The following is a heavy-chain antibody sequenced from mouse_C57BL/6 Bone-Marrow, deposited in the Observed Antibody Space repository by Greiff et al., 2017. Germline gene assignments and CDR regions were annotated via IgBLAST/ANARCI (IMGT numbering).Heavy chain of an antibody. CDR2: IYPGSGST. J-gene: IGHJ2*01. CDR1: GYTFTSYW. CDR3: ARGVTYFDY. D-gene: IGHD2-2*01. V-gene: IGHV1-55*01. Sequence: QVQLKQPGAELVKPGASVKMSCKASGYTFTSYWITWVKQRPGQGLEWIGDIYPGSGSTNYNEKFKSKATLTVNTSSSTAYMQLSSLTAEDSAVYYCARGVTYFDYWGQGTTLTVSS.